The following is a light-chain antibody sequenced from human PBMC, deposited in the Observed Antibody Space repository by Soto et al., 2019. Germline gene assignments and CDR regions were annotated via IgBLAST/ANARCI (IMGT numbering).Light chain of an antibody. Sequence: DIQLTQSPSFLSASVGDRVTITCRASQGISSYLAWYQQKPGKAPKLLIYAASTLQSGVPLRFSGSGSGTSFTLTISSLQPEDFATYYCLQDYNYPRTFGGGTKVDI. V-gene: IGKV1-9*01. CDR1: QGISSY. CDR3: LQDYNYPRT. J-gene: IGKJ4*02. CDR2: AAS.